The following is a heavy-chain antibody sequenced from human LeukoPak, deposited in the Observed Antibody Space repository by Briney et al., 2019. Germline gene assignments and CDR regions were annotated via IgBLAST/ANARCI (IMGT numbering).Heavy chain of an antibody. Sequence: GGSLRLSCGVSGFTFSSYAVSWVRQAPGKGLGWVSLISAISGISYYADSVKGRFTISRDNANNTLYLQMNSLSAEDTAVYYCAKVKSAMVPIFDYWGQGTQVTVSS. D-gene: IGHD3-10*01. CDR3: AKVKSAMVPIFDY. V-gene: IGHV3-23*01. J-gene: IGHJ4*02. CDR2: ISAISGIS. CDR1: GFTFSSYA.